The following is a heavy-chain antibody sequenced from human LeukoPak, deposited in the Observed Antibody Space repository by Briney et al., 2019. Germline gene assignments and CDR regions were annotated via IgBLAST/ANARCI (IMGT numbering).Heavy chain of an antibody. Sequence: ASVKVSCKASGYTFTSYYMHWVRQAPGQGLEWMGIINPSGGSTSYAQKFQGRVTMTRDMSTSTAYMELRSLRSDDTAVYYCARDFCSGGTCYARGYLDYWGQGTLVTVSS. D-gene: IGHD2-15*01. CDR3: ARDFCSGGTCYARGYLDY. J-gene: IGHJ4*02. CDR1: GYTFTSYY. CDR2: INPSGGST. V-gene: IGHV1-46*01.